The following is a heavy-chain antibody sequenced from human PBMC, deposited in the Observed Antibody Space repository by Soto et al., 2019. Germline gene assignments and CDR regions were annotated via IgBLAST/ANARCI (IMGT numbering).Heavy chain of an antibody. Sequence: SETLSLTCAVYGGSFSGYDWTWIRQPPGTGLEWIGEINHSGSTNYNPSLKSRVTISVDTSKNQFSLKLTSVTAADTAVYYCARDKITGTFDYWGQGTLVT. CDR1: GGSFSGYD. V-gene: IGHV4-34*01. CDR3: ARDKITGTFDY. D-gene: IGHD2-8*02. J-gene: IGHJ4*02. CDR2: INHSGST.